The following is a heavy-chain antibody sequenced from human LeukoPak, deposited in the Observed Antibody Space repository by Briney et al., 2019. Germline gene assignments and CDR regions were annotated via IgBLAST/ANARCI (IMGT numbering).Heavy chain of an antibody. CDR2: ITSSGASA. CDR1: GSTFSSYA. J-gene: IGHJ4*02. Sequence: GGSLRLSCAASGSTFSSYAMTWVRQAPGEGLESVSGITSSGASAYHAASVKGRFTISRDNSENTLYLQMNSLSAEDSGIYYCVRDEDLYSPTWYLFEDWGQGTLVTVSS. D-gene: IGHD5-12*01. V-gene: IGHV3-23*01. CDR3: VRDEDLYSPTWYLFED.